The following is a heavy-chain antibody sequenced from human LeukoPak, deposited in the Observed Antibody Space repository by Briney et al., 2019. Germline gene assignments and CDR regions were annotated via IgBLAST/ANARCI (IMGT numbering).Heavy chain of an antibody. CDR3: ARALGGSGSYYEDY. J-gene: IGHJ4*02. CDR2: ISSGSRII. Sequence: GGSLRLSCAASGFTFSTYNMNWVRQAPGKGLEWVSFISSGSRIIYYADSVKGRFTVSRDNAKNSLYLQMNSLRAEDTAVYYCARALGGSGSYYEDYWGQGTLVTVSS. V-gene: IGHV3-48*01. CDR1: GFTFSTYN. D-gene: IGHD3-10*01.